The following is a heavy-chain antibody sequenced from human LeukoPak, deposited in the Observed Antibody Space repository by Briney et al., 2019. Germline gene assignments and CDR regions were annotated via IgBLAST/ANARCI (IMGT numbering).Heavy chain of an antibody. Sequence: AASVKVSCKASGYTFTSYGISWVRQAPGQGLEWMGWISAYNGNTNYAQKLQGRVTMTTDTSTSTAYMELRSLRSDDTAVYYCARAGVAVAGTDYGYYYYYMDVWGKGTTVTISS. D-gene: IGHD6-19*01. V-gene: IGHV1-18*01. CDR1: GYTFTSYG. J-gene: IGHJ6*03. CDR3: ARAGVAVAGTDYGYYYYYMDV. CDR2: ISAYNGNT.